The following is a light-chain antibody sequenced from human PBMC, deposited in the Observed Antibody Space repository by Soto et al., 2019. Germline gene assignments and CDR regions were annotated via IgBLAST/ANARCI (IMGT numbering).Light chain of an antibody. CDR2: DAS. Sequence: DIQMTQSPSTLSASVGDSVTITCRASQSISSWLAWYQQKPGKAPKILIYDASSLESGVPARFSGSGSGTDFTLSINSLQPEDFATYYCQQAYSFPITFGQGTRLEIK. CDR1: QSISSW. J-gene: IGKJ5*01. CDR3: QQAYSFPIT. V-gene: IGKV1-5*01.